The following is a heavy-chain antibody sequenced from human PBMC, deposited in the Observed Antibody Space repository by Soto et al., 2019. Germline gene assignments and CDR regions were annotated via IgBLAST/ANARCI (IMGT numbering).Heavy chain of an antibody. V-gene: IGHV1-69*02. D-gene: IGHD3-10*02. J-gene: IGHJ4*02. CDR1: GGTLGSYT. CDR2: ILPNVDLT. Sequence: QVQLVQSGAEVRMPGSSVKVSCKASGGTLGSYTVTWVRQAPGQGLEWMGRILPNVDLTNYAEKFQGRLTITVDTSTSTAYMELSSLRSDDTALYYCELRWLQYVLDHWGQGTLVTVSS. CDR3: ELRWLQYVLDH.